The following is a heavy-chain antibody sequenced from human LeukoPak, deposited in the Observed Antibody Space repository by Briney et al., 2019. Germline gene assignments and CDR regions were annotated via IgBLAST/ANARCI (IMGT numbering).Heavy chain of an antibody. CDR1: GGSISSSSYY. Sequence: KPSETLSLTCTVSGGSISSSSYYWGWIRQPPGKGLEWIGSLYYSGSTFYNPSLRGRVTISVDTSKSQFSLKLSSVTAADTAVYYCARLYGYSGYSDYWGQGTLVTVSS. CDR3: ARLYGYSGYSDY. V-gene: IGHV4-39*01. D-gene: IGHD5-12*01. J-gene: IGHJ4*02. CDR2: LYYSGST.